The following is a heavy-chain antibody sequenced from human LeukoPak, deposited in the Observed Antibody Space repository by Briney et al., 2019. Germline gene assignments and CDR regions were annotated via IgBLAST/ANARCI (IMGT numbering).Heavy chain of an antibody. CDR3: ARTVGATAFDI. CDR1: GFSLSSYW. CDR2: IRQDGNEK. Sequence: GGSLRLSCAASGFSLSSYWMSWVRQAPGKGREWVANIRQDGNEKYYVDSVKGRFTISRDNAKNPLYLQMNSLRAEDTAVYHCARTVGATAFDIWGQGTMVTVSS. V-gene: IGHV3-7*05. J-gene: IGHJ3*02. D-gene: IGHD1-26*01.